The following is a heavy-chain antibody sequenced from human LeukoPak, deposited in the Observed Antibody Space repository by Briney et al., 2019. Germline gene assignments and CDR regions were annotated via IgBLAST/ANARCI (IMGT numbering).Heavy chain of an antibody. Sequence: GGSLRLSCAASAFTFSNAWMNWVRQAPGKGLEWVGRIKSKTDGGTTDYAAPVIGRFTISRDDSKNTLYLQMNSLKTEDTAVYYCTTEERVSSGYCSGGSCYIDYWGQGTLVTVSS. V-gene: IGHV3-15*01. CDR1: AFTFSNAW. CDR2: IKSKTDGGTT. D-gene: IGHD2-15*01. J-gene: IGHJ4*02. CDR3: TTEERVSSGYCSGGSCYIDY.